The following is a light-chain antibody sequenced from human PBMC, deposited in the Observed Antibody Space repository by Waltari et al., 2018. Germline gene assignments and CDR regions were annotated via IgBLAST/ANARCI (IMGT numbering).Light chain of an antibody. J-gene: IGLJ2*01. CDR1: SSNIGSNT. CDR3: AAWDDSLNGVV. CDR2: SNK. V-gene: IGLV1-44*01. Sequence: QSVLTQPPSASGTPGQRVTISWSGSSSNIGSNTVNWYQQLPGTTPKLLIYSNKQRPSGVPDRFSGPKSGTSASLAISGLQSEDEADYYCAAWDDSLNGVVFGGGTKLTVL.